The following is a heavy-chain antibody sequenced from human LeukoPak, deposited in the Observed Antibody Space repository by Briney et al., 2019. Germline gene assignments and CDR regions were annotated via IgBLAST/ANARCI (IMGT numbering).Heavy chain of an antibody. CDR3: AKDMCSSTSCSRRAFDI. J-gene: IGHJ3*02. CDR2: IWYDGSNK. Sequence: GGPLRPSCAASGFTFSSYDIHWVRQAPGKGLEWVAVIWYDGSNKYYADSVKGRFTISRDNSENTLYLQMNSLRAEDTAVFYCAKDMCSSTSCSRRAFDIWGQGTMVTVSS. CDR1: GFTFSSYD. V-gene: IGHV3-30*02. D-gene: IGHD2-2*01.